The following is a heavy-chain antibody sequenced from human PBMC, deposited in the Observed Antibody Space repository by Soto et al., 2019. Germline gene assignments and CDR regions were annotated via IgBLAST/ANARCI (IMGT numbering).Heavy chain of an antibody. Sequence: SETLSLTCTVSGGSISSGGYYWSWIRQHPGKGLEWIGYIYYSGSTYYNPSLKSRVTISVDTSKNQFPLKLSPVTAADTAVYYWARFQGNPASNWFDPWGQGTLVTVSS. V-gene: IGHV4-31*03. CDR1: GGSISSGGYY. D-gene: IGHD4-4*01. CDR2: IYYSGST. CDR3: ARFQGNPASNWFDP. J-gene: IGHJ5*02.